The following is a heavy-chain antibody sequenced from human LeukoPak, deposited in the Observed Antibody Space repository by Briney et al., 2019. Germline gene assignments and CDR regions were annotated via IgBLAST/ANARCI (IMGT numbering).Heavy chain of an antibody. CDR3: ARGINWLDP. CDR2: INQDGSDK. CDR1: GFTFSSYW. D-gene: IGHD5-24*01. V-gene: IGHV3-7*01. Sequence: GGSLRLSCAASGFTFSSYWMSWVRQAPGKGLEWVAKINQDGSDKKYVDSVKGRFTISRDNAKNSLYLQMNSLRAEDTAIYYCARGINWLDPWGQGTLVTVSS. J-gene: IGHJ5*02.